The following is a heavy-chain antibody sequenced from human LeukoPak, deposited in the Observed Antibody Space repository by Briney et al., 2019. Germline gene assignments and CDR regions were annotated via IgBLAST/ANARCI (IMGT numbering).Heavy chain of an antibody. D-gene: IGHD3-10*01. Sequence: GGSLRLSCAASGFTFSNYNMNWVRQAPGKGLEWVSFISSSSGYIYHADSVKGRFTVSRDNSKNTLYLQMNSLRAEDTAVYYCARANYGSGSNYYYGMDVWGQGTTVTVSS. CDR3: ARANYGSGSNYYYGMDV. CDR1: GFTFSNYN. V-gene: IGHV3-21*01. J-gene: IGHJ6*02. CDR2: ISSSSGYI.